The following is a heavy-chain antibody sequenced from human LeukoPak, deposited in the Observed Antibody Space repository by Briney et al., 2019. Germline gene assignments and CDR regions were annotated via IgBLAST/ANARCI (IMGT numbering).Heavy chain of an antibody. CDR1: GGSFSGYY. Sequence: SETLSLTCAAYGGSFSGYYWSWIRQPPGKGLEWIGEINHSGSTNYNPSLKSRVTISVDTSKNQFSLKLSSVTAADTAVYYCARGRRVSYYDFWSGYYGAFDIWGQGTMVTVSS. CDR3: ARGRRVSYYDFWSGYYGAFDI. V-gene: IGHV4-34*01. J-gene: IGHJ3*02. CDR2: INHSGST. D-gene: IGHD3-3*01.